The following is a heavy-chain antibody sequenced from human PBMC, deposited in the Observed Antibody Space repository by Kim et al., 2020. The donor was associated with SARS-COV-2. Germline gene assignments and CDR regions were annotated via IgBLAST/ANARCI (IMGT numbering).Heavy chain of an antibody. Sequence: SVKVSCKASGGTFSSYAISWVRQAPGQGLEWMGGIIPIFGTANYAQKFQGRVTITADESTSSAYMELSSLRSEETAVYYCARNEYYYDSSGYYRYYYYGMDVWGQGTTVTVSS. CDR2: IIPIFGTA. V-gene: IGHV1-69*13. CDR3: ARNEYYYDSSGYYRYYYYGMDV. CDR1: GGTFSSYA. D-gene: IGHD3-22*01. J-gene: IGHJ6*02.